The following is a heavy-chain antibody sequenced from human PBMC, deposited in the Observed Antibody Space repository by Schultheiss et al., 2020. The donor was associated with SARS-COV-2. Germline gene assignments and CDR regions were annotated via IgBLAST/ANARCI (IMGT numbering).Heavy chain of an antibody. V-gene: IGHV4-59*12. J-gene: IGHJ4*02. Sequence: SETLSLTCTVSGGSISSYYWSWIRQHPGKGLEWIGYIYYSGSTNYNPSLKSRVTISVDTSKNQFSLKLSSVTAADTAVYYCASSNYGSGSYSFYFDYWGQGTLVTVSS. CDR3: ASSNYGSGSYSFYFDY. D-gene: IGHD3-10*01. CDR2: IYYSGST. CDR1: GGSISSYY.